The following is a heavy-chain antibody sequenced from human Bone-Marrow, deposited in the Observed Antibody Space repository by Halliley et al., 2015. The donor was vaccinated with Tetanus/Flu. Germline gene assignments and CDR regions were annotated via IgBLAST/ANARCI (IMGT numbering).Heavy chain of an antibody. CDR3: ARLSDSGDYFDY. D-gene: IGHD4-17*01. V-gene: IGHV4-4*01. Sequence: TLSLTRAVSGASISSNNWWIWVRQPPGKGLEWIGEIYHSGRTNYTPSLRSRISVSLDKSKIQFSLKLTSVTAADTAVYFCARLSDSGDYFDYWGQGILVTVSS. CDR1: GASISSNNW. J-gene: IGHJ4*02. CDR2: IYHSGRT.